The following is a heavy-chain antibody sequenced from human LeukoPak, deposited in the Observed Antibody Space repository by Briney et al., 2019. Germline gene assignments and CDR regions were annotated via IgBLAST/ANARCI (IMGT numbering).Heavy chain of an antibody. V-gene: IGHV4-61*02. Sequence: SQTLSLTCTVSGGSISSGSYYWSWIRQPAGKGLEWIGRIYTSGSTNYNPSLKSRVTISVDTSKSQFSLKLSSVTAADTAVYYCARKQWVMYYFDSWGQGTLVTVSS. CDR3: ARKQWVMYYFDS. CDR1: GGSISSGSYY. D-gene: IGHD6-19*01. J-gene: IGHJ4*02. CDR2: IYTSGST.